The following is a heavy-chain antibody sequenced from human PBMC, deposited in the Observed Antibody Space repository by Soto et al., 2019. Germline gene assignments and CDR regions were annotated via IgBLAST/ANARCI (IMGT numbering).Heavy chain of an antibody. CDR1: GGSISSGGYS. Sequence: SETLSLTCAVSGGSISSGGYSWSWIRQPPGKGLEWIGYIYHSGSTYYNPSLKSRVTISVDTSKNQFSLKLSSVTAADTAVYYCARGVGELWSYPYDYWGQGTLVTVSS. CDR3: ARGVGELWSYPYDY. CDR2: IYHSGST. V-gene: IGHV4-30-2*01. D-gene: IGHD5-18*01. J-gene: IGHJ4*02.